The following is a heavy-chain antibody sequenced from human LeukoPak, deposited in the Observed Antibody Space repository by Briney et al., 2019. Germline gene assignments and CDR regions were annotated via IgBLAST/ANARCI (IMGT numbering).Heavy chain of an antibody. J-gene: IGHJ4*02. CDR2: IYYTGST. CDR1: GGSISGSSYC. CDR3: ARQHYDNSGYYRVNFDY. V-gene: IGHV4-39*01. D-gene: IGHD3-22*01. Sequence: ASEPLSLTCTVSGGSISGSSYCWGWIRQPPGKGLEWIGRIYYTGSTYYNPSLKSRVTISVDTSKNQFSLKLSSVTAADTAVYYCARQHYDNSGYYRVNFDYWGQGTLVTVSS.